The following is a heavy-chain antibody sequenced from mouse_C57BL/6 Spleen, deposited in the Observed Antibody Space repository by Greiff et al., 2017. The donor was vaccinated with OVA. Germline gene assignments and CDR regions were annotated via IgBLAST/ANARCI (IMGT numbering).Heavy chain of an antibody. V-gene: IGHV14-2*01. J-gene: IGHJ3*01. CDR3: APYYYGSPWFAY. Sequence: VHMKQSGAELVKPGASVKLSCTASGFNIKDYYMHWVKQRTEQGLEWIGRIDPEDGETKYAPKFQGKATITADTSSNTAYLQLSSLTSEDTAVYYCAPYYYGSPWFAYWGQGTLVTVSA. CDR1: GFNIKDYY. D-gene: IGHD1-1*01. CDR2: IDPEDGET.